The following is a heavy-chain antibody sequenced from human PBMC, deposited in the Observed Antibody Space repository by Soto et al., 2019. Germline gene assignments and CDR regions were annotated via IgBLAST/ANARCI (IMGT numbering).Heavy chain of an antibody. CDR3: TTELDYSRWFGELLSLYYYYYYMDV. D-gene: IGHD3-10*01. J-gene: IGHJ6*03. V-gene: IGHV3-15*01. CDR2: IKSKTDGGTT. Sequence: EVQLVESGGGLVKPGGSLRLSCAASGFTFSNAWMSWVRQAPGKGLEWVGRIKSKTDGGTTDYAAPVKGRFTISRDDSKNTLYLQMNSLKTEDTAVYYCTTELDYSRWFGELLSLYYYYYYMDVWGKGTTVTVSS. CDR1: GFTFSNAW.